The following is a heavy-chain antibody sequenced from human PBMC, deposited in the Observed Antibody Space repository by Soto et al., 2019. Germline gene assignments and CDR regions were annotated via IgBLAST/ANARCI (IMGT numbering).Heavy chain of an antibody. CDR3: AKDDRYDSSGYYPTFDY. J-gene: IGHJ4*02. CDR1: GFTFSSYA. Sequence: EVQLLESGGGLVQPGGSLRLSCAASGFTFSSYAMSWVRQAPGKGLEWVSAISGSGGSTYYADSVKGRFTISRDNSKNTLYLQMNSLRAEDTAVYYCAKDDRYDSSGYYPTFDYWGQGTLVTVSS. D-gene: IGHD3-22*01. V-gene: IGHV3-23*01. CDR2: ISGSGGST.